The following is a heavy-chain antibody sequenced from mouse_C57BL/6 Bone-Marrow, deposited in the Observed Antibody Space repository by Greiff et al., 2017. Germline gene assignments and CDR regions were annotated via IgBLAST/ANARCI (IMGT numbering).Heavy chain of an antibody. D-gene: IGHD2-3*01. V-gene: IGHV1-64*01. CDR1: GYTFTSYW. CDR2: IHPNSGST. Sequence: QVQLKQPGAELVKPGASVKLSCKASGYTFTSYWMHWVKQRPGQGLEWIGMIHPNSGSTNYNEKFKSKATLTVDQSSSTAYMQLSSLRSEDSAVYYCARWDGYLWYFDVWGTGTTVTVSS. J-gene: IGHJ1*03. CDR3: ARWDGYLWYFDV.